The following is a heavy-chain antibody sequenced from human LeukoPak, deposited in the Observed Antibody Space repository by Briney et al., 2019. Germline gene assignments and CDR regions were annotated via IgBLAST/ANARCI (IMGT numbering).Heavy chain of an antibody. CDR2: INTNTGNP. D-gene: IGHD2-15*01. CDR3: ASSYCSGGHCYPQQTVYYFDF. J-gene: IGHJ4*02. V-gene: IGHV7-4-1*02. Sequence: GASVKVSCKASGYTFTTYAMNWVRQAPGQGLGWMGWINTNTGNPTYAQGFTGRFVFSLDTSVSTAYLQISSLTAEDTAVYYCASSYCSGGHCYPQQTVYYFDFWGQGTLVTVSS. CDR1: GYTFTTYA.